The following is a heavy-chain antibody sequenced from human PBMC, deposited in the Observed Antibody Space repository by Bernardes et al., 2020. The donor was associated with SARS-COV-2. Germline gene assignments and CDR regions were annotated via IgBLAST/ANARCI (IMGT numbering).Heavy chain of an antibody. CDR1: EYTFTGYY. Sequence: ASVKVSCKASEYTFTGYYIHWIRQAPGQGPEWMGWINPNNDATNYPKKFQGRVTMTRDTSISAGYMELSGLRSDDTAVYFCAIRSYFYESSGYYESGFDYWGQGTLVTVTS. CDR3: AIRSYFYESSGYYESGFDY. V-gene: IGHV1-2*02. D-gene: IGHD3-22*01. CDR2: INPNNDAT. J-gene: IGHJ4*02.